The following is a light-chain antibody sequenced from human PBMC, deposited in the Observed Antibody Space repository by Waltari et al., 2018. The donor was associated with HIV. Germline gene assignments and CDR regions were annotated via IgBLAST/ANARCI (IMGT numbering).Light chain of an antibody. CDR2: EVN. V-gene: IGLV2-8*01. CDR3: SSYGGSDNRVV. J-gene: IGLJ2*01. Sequence: QSALTQPPSASGSPGQSVTISCTGTSSDVGGYNFVSWYQQHPGKAPKFIIYEVNKRPSGVPSRFSGSKSGNTASLTDSGLQAEDEADYYCSSYGGSDNRVVFGGGTKLTVL. CDR1: SSDVGGYNF.